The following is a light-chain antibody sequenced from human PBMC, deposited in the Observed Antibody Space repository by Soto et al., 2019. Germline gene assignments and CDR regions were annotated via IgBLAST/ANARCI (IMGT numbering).Light chain of an antibody. CDR1: SSNIGSNT. CDR2: KNN. Sequence: QSVLTQPPSASGTXXXXXXISCSGSSSNIGSNTVNWYQQLPGTAPKFLIYKNNQRPSGVPDRFSGSKSGTSASLAISGLQSEDEADYYCAAWDDSLNGVLFGGGTKLTVL. J-gene: IGLJ2*01. CDR3: AAWDDSLNGVL. V-gene: IGLV1-44*01.